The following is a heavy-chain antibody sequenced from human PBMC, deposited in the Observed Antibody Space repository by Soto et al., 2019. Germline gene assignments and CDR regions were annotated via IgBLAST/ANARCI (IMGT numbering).Heavy chain of an antibody. V-gene: IGHV4-4*02. CDR2: IYHSGST. CDR3: ARDLVAQQLVPVAGMDV. CDR1: GGSISSSNW. Sequence: SETLSLTCAVSGGSISSSNWWSWVRQPPGKGLEWIGEIYHSGSTNYNPSLKSRVTISVDKSKNQFSLKLSSVTAADTAVYYCARDLVAQQLVPVAGMDVWGQGTTVTVSS. D-gene: IGHD6-13*01. J-gene: IGHJ6*02.